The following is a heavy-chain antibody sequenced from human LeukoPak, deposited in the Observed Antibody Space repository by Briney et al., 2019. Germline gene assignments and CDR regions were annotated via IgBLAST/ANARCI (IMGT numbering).Heavy chain of an antibody. Sequence: ASVKVSCKVSGYTLTELSMHWVRQAPGKGREWMGWISAYNGNTNYAQKLQGRVTITTDTSTSTAYMELRSLRSDDTAVYYCARDFQNYYGSGSYYPFDYWGQGTLVTVSS. J-gene: IGHJ4*02. V-gene: IGHV1-18*01. CDR1: GYTLTELS. CDR2: ISAYNGNT. CDR3: ARDFQNYYGSGSYYPFDY. D-gene: IGHD3-10*01.